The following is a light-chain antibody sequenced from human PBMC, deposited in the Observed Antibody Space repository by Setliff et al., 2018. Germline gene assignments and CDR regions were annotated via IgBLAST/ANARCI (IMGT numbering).Light chain of an antibody. Sequence: LAQPASVSGSPGQSITIYCTGTRSDVGGYNYVSWYQQHPGKVPKLMIYEVSNRPSGVSNRFSGSKSGNTASLTISRLQTEDEADYYCTSYTISSTEVFGTGTKVTVL. CDR2: EVS. CDR3: TSYTISSTEV. CDR1: RSDVGGYNY. V-gene: IGLV2-14*01. J-gene: IGLJ1*01.